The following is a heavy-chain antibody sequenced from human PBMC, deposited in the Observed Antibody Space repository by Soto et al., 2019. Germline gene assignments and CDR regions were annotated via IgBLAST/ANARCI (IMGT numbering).Heavy chain of an antibody. D-gene: IGHD3-10*01. CDR3: ARHGSGSYYNNWFDP. CDR1: GGSISSSNW. CDR2: IYHSGST. J-gene: IGHJ5*02. Sequence: SETLSLTCAVSGGSISSSNWWSWVRQPPGKGLEWIGEIYHSGSTNYNPSLKSRVIISVDKSKNQFSLKLSSVTAADTAVYYCARHGSGSYYNNWFDPWGQGTLVTVS. V-gene: IGHV4-4*02.